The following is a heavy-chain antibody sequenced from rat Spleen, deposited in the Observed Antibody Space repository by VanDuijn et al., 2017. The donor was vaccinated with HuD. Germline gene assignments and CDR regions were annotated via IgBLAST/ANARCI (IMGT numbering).Heavy chain of an antibody. V-gene: IGHV5-29*01. CDR1: GFTFSAYY. CDR3: ATGWVMGA. J-gene: IGHJ4*01. Sequence: EVQLVASVGGLVQPGGSLTLSCAASGFTFSAYYLAWVRQAPTKGLEWVATVDYDGSSTYYRDSVKGRFTISRDNAKSTLYLHMDSLRSEDTATYYCATGWVMGAWGQGASVTVSS. D-gene: IGHD1-12*02. CDR2: VDYDGSST.